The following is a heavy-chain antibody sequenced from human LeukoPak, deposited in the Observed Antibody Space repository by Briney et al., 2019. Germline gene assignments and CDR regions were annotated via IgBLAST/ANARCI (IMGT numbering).Heavy chain of an antibody. CDR2: IYPGDLRV. CDR1: GYSFTSYW. Sequence: GESLKISCQGFGYSFTSYWIGWVRQMPGKGMEWMGVIYPGDLRVRYNPSFQGQVPISVDKSINTAYLQWVSLRASDSAMYYCACRDLTSTWSFPWGQGTLVTVSS. V-gene: IGHV5-51*01. CDR3: ACRDLTSTWSFP. J-gene: IGHJ5*02. D-gene: IGHD6-13*01.